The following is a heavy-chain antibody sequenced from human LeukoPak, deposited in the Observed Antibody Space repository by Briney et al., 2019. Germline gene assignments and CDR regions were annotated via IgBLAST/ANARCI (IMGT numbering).Heavy chain of an antibody. D-gene: IGHD1-7*01. J-gene: IGHJ4*02. V-gene: IGHV3-7*01. CDR3: ARQRYAETGTTGAPGLR. Sequence: PGGSLRLSCAASGFTFSSYWMTWVRQAPGKGLEWVANIKQDGSEKYYVDSVKGRFTISRDNAENSLYLQMNSLRAEDTAVYYCARQRYAETGTTGAPGLRWGQGTLVTVSS. CDR2: IKQDGSEK. CDR1: GFTFSSYW.